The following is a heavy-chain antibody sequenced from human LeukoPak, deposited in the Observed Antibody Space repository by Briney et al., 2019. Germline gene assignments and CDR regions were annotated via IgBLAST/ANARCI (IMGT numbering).Heavy chain of an antibody. CDR3: ARGFHFYASGSYSGAFDY. V-gene: IGHV3-53*01. J-gene: IGHJ4*02. D-gene: IGHD3-10*01. CDR1: GVTATSNY. Sequence: PSGSLLLSSSASGVTATSNYMSWVRPAPRQGLQWVSVIHIHGGTSYAGSVRGRFTISRDNSKNTLHLQMDNLRAEDTAVYYCARGFHFYASGSYSGAFDYWGQGTLVTVSS. CDR2: IHIHGGT.